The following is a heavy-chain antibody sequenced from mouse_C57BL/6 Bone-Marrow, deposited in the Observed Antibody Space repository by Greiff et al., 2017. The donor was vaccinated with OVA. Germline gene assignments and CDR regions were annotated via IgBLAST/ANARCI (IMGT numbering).Heavy chain of an antibody. Sequence: QVQLQQSGAELVRPGASVKMSCKASGYTFTTYPIEWMKQNHGKSLEWIGNFHPYNDDTKYNEKFKGKATLTVEKSSSTVYLELSRLTSDDSAVYDCARPGDYDGDWFAYWGQGTLVTVSA. J-gene: IGHJ3*01. CDR1: GYTFTTYP. CDR2: FHPYNDDT. CDR3: ARPGDYDGDWFAY. D-gene: IGHD2-4*01. V-gene: IGHV1-47*01.